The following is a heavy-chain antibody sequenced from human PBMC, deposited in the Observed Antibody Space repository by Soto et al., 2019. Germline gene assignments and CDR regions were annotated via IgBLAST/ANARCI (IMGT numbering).Heavy chain of an antibody. V-gene: IGHV3-23*01. CDR1: GFTFSSYA. Sequence: EVQLLESGGGLVQPGGSLRLSCAASGFTFSSYAMSWVRQAPGKGLEWVSAISGSGGSTYYADSVKGRFTISRDNSKNPLYLQMNSLRAEDTAVYYCAKGGGGLYYYGSDYYFDYWGQGTLVTVSS. J-gene: IGHJ4*02. CDR3: AKGGGGLYYYGSDYYFDY. D-gene: IGHD3-10*01. CDR2: ISGSGGST.